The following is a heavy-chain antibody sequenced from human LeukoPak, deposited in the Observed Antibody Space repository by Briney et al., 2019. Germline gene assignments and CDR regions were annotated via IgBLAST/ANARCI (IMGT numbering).Heavy chain of an antibody. CDR2: IYPGDSDT. J-gene: IGHJ3*02. CDR3: ARGSGYAPPLPHDAFDI. Sequence: GESLKISCKGSGYKFTNYWIGWVRQMPGKGLEWMGIIYPGDSDTRYSPSFQGQVTISADKSISTAYLQWSSLKASDTAMYYCARGSGYAPPLPHDAFDIWGQGTMVTVSS. D-gene: IGHD5-12*01. V-gene: IGHV5-51*01. CDR1: GYKFTNYW.